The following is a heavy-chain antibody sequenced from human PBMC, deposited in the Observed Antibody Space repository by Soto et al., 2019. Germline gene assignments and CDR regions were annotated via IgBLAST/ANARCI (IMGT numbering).Heavy chain of an antibody. Sequence: PGGSLRLSCVASGFTFSSHDMNWVRQGPGKGLEWVAFIDSRSSTIYYADSVKGRFTISRDDAKNSLYLHMNSLTAEDSAVYYCARDGNSAKYVVDYYNMDVWGRGTTVTVSS. CDR2: IDSRSSTI. CDR3: ARDGNSAKYVVDYYNMDV. V-gene: IGHV3-48*03. CDR1: GFTFSSHD. D-gene: IGHD1-26*01. J-gene: IGHJ6*02.